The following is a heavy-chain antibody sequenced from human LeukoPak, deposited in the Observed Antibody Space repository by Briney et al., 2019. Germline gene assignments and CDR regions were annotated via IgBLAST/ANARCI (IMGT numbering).Heavy chain of an antibody. CDR2: ISDTGART. CDR1: GIIFSKYA. Sequence: GGSLRLSCAASGIIFSKYAMTWVRQAPGKGLEWVSSISDTGARTEYADSVKGRFTISRDNSKSTLYLQMNSLRAEDTAVYYCAKDRSYYYDSSGYYDPLIYWGQGTLATVSS. V-gene: IGHV3-23*01. CDR3: AKDRSYYYDSSGYYDPLIY. D-gene: IGHD3-22*01. J-gene: IGHJ4*02.